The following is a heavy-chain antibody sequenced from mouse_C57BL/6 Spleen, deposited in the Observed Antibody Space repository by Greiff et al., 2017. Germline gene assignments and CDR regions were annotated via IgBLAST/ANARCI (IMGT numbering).Heavy chain of an antibody. CDR1: GYTFTDYE. J-gene: IGHJ2*01. D-gene: IGHD2-14*01. CDR2: IDPETGGT. V-gene: IGHV1-15*01. CDR3: TTKGRGDY. Sequence: QVQLKESGAELVRPGASVTLSCKASGYTFTDYEMLWVKQTPVHGLEWIGAIDPETGGTAYNQKFKGKAILTADKSSSTAYMELRSLTSEDSAVYYCTTKGRGDYWGQGTTLTVSS.